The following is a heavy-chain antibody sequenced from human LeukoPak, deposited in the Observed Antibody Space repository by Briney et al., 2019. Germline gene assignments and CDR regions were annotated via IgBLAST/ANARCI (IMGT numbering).Heavy chain of an antibody. V-gene: IGHV4-34*01. CDR3: ARGRYDSSGYYRNWFDP. CDR2: INHSGST. J-gene: IGHJ5*02. CDR1: GGSFSGYY. Sequence: SETLSLTCAVHGGSFSGYYWSWIRQPPGKGLEWIGEINHSGSTNYNPSLKSRVTISVDTSKNQFSLKLSSVTAADTAVYYCARGRYDSSGYYRNWFDPWGQGTLVTVSS. D-gene: IGHD3-22*01.